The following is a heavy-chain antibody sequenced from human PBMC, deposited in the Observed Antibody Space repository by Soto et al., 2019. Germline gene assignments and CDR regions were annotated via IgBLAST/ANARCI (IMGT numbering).Heavy chain of an antibody. CDR3: ARCEGTIAVAGHH. V-gene: IGHV3-30*03. CDR1: GFTFSSYG. CDR2: ISYDGSNK. Sequence: PGGSLRLSCAASGFTFSSYGMHWVRQAPGKGLEWVAVISYDGSNKYYADSVKGRFTISRDNAKNTLYLQMNSLRAEDTAVYYCARCEGTIAVAGHHWGQGTLVTVSS. D-gene: IGHD6-19*01. J-gene: IGHJ5*02.